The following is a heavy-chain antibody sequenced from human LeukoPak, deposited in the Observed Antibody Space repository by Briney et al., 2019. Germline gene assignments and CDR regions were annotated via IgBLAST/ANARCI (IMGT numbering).Heavy chain of an antibody. Sequence: PSQTLSLTCAVSGGSISSGGYSWSWIRQPPGKGLEWIGYIYHSGSTYYNPSLKSRVTISVDRSKNQFSLKLSSVTAADTAVYYCARAGVVPGDWGPGHFQHWGQGTLVTVSS. D-gene: IGHD3/OR15-3a*01. J-gene: IGHJ1*01. CDR1: GGSISSGGYS. CDR2: IYHSGST. V-gene: IGHV4-30-2*01. CDR3: ARAGVVPGDWGPGHFQH.